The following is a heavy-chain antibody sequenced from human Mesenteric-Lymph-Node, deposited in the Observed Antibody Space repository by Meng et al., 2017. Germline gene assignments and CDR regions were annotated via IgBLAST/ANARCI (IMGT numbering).Heavy chain of an antibody. CDR2: IYYSGST. D-gene: IGHD3-22*01. J-gene: IGHJ4*01. V-gene: IGHV4-31*03. CDR1: GGSISSGGHS. CDR3: ARVDSSGYFLDY. Sequence: QVQLQESGPGLVKPSQTLSRTCTVSGGSISSGGHSWSWIRQHPGKGLEWIAYIYYSGSTYYNPSLKSRVILSVDTSKNQFSLKLSSVTAADTAVYYCARVDSSGYFLDYWGQGTLVTVSS.